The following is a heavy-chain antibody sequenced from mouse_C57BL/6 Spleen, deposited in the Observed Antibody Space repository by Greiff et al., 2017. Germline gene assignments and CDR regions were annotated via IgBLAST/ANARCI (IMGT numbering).Heavy chain of an antibody. J-gene: IGHJ4*01. CDR1: GYTFTDYE. D-gene: IGHD2-3*01. Sequence: VQLQESGAELVRPGASVTLSCKASGYTFTDYEMHWVKQTPVHGLEWIGAIDPETGGTAYNQKFKGKAILTADKSSSTAYMELRSLTSEDSAVYYCTRRGDDGYYPSYAMDYWGQGTSVTVSS. CDR3: TRRGDDGYYPSYAMDY. CDR2: IDPETGGT. V-gene: IGHV1-15*01.